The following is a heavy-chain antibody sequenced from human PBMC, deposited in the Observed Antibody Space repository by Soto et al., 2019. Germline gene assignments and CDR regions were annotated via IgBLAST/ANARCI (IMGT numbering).Heavy chain of an antibody. D-gene: IGHD7-27*01. CDR3: ARRWGPGFDY. CDR1: GCSISSGVYY. Sequence: PSETLSLTCPVSGCSISSGVYYWSWIRQHPGKGLEWIGYIYYSGSTNYNPTLKSRVTISVDTSKNQFSLKLSSVTAADTAVYYCARRWGPGFDYWGQGTLVTVSS. J-gene: IGHJ4*02. V-gene: IGHV4-61*08. CDR2: IYYSGST.